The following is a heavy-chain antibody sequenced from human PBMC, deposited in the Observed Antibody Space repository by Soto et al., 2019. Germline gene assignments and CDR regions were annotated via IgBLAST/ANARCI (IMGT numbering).Heavy chain of an antibody. CDR3: ARDGKYSSSTSTFDY. CDR1: GYTFTGYY. Sequence: ASVKVSCKASGYTFTGYYMHWVRQAPGQGLEWLGIINPSGGYTTYAQRFLGRVTMTSDTSISTVYMELSRLRSDDTAVYYCARDGKYSSSTSTFDYWGQGTLVTVSS. CDR2: INPSGGYT. V-gene: IGHV1-2*02. D-gene: IGHD6-6*01. J-gene: IGHJ4*02.